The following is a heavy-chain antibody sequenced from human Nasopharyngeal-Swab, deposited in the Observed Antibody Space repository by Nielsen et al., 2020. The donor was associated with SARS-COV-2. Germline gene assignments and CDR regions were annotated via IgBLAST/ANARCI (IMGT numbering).Heavy chain of an antibody. D-gene: IGHD2-2*01. CDR3: ARSGWAYCSGTRCYDAFDI. Sequence: SVKVSCKASGGSFSNYAISWVRQAPGQGLEWMGGIIPLLGIATYAQKFQDRVTITADKSTSTAYMELSSLRSEDTAVYYCARSGWAYCSGTRCYDAFDIWGQGTMVTVSS. J-gene: IGHJ3*02. CDR2: IIPLLGIA. CDR1: GGSFSNYA. V-gene: IGHV1-69*10.